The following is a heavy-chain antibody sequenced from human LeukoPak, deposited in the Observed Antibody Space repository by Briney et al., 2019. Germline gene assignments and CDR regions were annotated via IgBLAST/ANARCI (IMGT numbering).Heavy chain of an antibody. V-gene: IGHV4-34*01. J-gene: IGHJ4*02. CDR3: ARHLTLWGSYSPHGY. CDR1: GGSFSGYH. Sequence: SETLSLTCAVYGGSFSGYHWSWIRQPPGKGLEWIGEINHSGSTNYNPSLKSRVTISVDTSKNQFSLKLSSVTAADTAVYYCARHLTLWGSYSPHGYWGQGTLVTVSS. CDR2: INHSGST. D-gene: IGHD3-16*01.